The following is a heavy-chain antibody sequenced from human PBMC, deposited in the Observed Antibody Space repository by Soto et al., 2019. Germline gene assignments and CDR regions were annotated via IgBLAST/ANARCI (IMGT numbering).Heavy chain of an antibody. J-gene: IGHJ5*02. Sequence: PSETLSLTCTVSGASISGFYWSWIRKSAGKGLEWIGRIYATGTTDYTPSLKSRVMMSVETSKKQFSLKLRYVTAADTAVYYCVRDGTKTLRDWFDPWGQGISVTVSS. CDR2: IYATGTT. CDR1: GASISGFY. CDR3: VRDGTKTLRDWFDP. V-gene: IGHV4-4*07. D-gene: IGHD1-1*01.